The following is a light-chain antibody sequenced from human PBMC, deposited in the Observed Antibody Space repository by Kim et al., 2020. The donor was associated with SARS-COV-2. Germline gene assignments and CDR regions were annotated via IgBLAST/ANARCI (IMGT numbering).Light chain of an antibody. V-gene: IGKV3-15*01. CDR1: SSGSTK. CDR2: GAS. CDR3: QQYNDWPLT. J-gene: IGKJ4*01. Sequence: PGERAPPPCRARSSGSTKLTWYQPKPGPVPRLLIHGASTGANCIPARFSGSGSGTEFTLTISTLQSEDFAVYYCQQYNDWPLTFGGGTKVDIK.